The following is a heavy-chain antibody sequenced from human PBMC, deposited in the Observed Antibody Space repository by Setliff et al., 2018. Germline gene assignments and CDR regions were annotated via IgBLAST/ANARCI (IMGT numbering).Heavy chain of an antibody. CDR3: ARSQVGATYSVYFDY. V-gene: IGHV5-51*01. Sequence: PGESLKISCKGSGYSFSNFWIGWVRQMPGKGLEWMGIIYPGDSHTRYSPSFQGRVTMSADKSINTAYLQWSNLKASDTAIYYCARSQVGATYSVYFDYWGQGALVTVSS. CDR2: IYPGDSHT. J-gene: IGHJ4*02. D-gene: IGHD1-26*01. CDR1: GYSFSNFW.